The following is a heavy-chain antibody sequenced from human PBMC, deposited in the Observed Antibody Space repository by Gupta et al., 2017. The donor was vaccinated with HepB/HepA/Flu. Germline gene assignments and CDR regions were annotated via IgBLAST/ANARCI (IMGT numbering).Heavy chain of an antibody. Sequence: EVQLLESGGGLVQPGGSLRLSCTASGFTFSSHGMSWVRQAPGKGLEWVSVITNGGGSTYYAESVKGRFTISRDNSKNTLYLQMNSLRVDDTAVYYCAKGGLNYFGSWGQGTLATVSS. J-gene: IGHJ4*02. D-gene: IGHD1-26*01. V-gene: IGHV3-23*01. CDR1: GFTFSSHG. CDR3: AKGGLNYFGS. CDR2: ITNGGGST.